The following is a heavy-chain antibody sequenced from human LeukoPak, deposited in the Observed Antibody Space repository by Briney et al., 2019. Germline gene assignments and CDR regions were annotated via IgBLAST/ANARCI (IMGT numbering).Heavy chain of an antibody. V-gene: IGHV3-30*04. CDR1: GFTFSSYA. D-gene: IGHD2-15*01. CDR3: ARDGLAAATLHWCFDL. J-gene: IGHJ2*01. Sequence: GGFLRLSCAASGFTFSSYAMHWVRQAPGKGLEWVAVISYDGSNKYYADSVKGRFTISRDNSRNSLYLQMNSLRAEDTAVYYCARDGLAAATLHWCFDLWGRGTLVTVSS. CDR2: ISYDGSNK.